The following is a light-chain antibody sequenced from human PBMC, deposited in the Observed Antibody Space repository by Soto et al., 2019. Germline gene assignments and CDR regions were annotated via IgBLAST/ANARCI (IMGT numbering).Light chain of an antibody. CDR2: AAS. Sequence: IRMTQSPSSLSASTGDRVTITCRASQGIGSWLAWYQKKPGKAPILLIYAASSLQSGVPSRFSGSGSGTDFTLTISSLQPEDCAIYFCQQANSFPITFGQGTRLEIK. CDR3: QQANSFPIT. J-gene: IGKJ5*01. V-gene: IGKV1-12*01. CDR1: QGIGSW.